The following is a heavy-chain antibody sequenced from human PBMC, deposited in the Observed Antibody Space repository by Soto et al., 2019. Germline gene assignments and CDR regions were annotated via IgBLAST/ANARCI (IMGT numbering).Heavy chain of an antibody. CDR1: GFTFTGYA. D-gene: IGHD4-17*01. CDR3: AKRGESAYHYMDV. Sequence: GGSLRLSCAASGFTFTGYAMSWVRQAPGKGLEWVSTINRSGGATHFADSVKGRFTISRDNSQNTLYLQMNGLRAEDTAVYYCAKRGESAYHYMDVWGKGTTVTVSS. J-gene: IGHJ6*03. V-gene: IGHV3-23*01. CDR2: INRSGGAT.